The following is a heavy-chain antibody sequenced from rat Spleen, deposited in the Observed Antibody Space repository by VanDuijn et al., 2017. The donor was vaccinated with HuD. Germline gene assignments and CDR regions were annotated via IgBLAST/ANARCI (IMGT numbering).Heavy chain of an antibody. CDR1: GFTFNNYW. J-gene: IGHJ4*01. V-gene: IGHV5-31*01. CDR3: TSLSMDA. Sequence: EVQLVESGGGLVQPGRSLKLFCAASGFTFNNYWMTWIRQAPGKGLEWVASINNTGSNSYYLDSVKGRFTIYRENAKSTLYLQMNSLRSEDTATYYCTSLSMDACGQCASVTVSS. CDR2: INNTGSNS.